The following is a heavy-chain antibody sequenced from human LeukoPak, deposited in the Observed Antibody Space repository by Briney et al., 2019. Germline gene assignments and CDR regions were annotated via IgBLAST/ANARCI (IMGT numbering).Heavy chain of an antibody. Sequence: ASEKVSCKASGYTFSSYDIIWVRQASGQGLEWMGWMNPNSGHTGYAQKFQGRVTMPRSTSISTAYMELTSLTSEDSAVYYCARSIVGVRKRNDYWGQGTLVTVSS. CDR3: ARSIVGVRKRNDY. J-gene: IGHJ4*02. CDR1: GYTFSSYD. CDR2: MNPNSGHT. D-gene: IGHD1-26*01. V-gene: IGHV1-8*01.